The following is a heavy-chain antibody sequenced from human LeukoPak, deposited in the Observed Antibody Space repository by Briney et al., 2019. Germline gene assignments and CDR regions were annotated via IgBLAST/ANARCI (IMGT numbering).Heavy chain of an antibody. D-gene: IGHD6-6*01. J-gene: IGHJ3*02. V-gene: IGHV4-59*01. CDR3: ARDKLIAARPYAFDI. Sequence: SETLSLTCTVSGGSISSYYWSWIRQPPGKGLEWIGYIYYSGSTNYNPSLESRVTISVDTSKNQFSLKLSSVTAADTAVYYCARDKLIAARPYAFDIWGQGTMVTVSS. CDR2: IYYSGST. CDR1: GGSISSYY.